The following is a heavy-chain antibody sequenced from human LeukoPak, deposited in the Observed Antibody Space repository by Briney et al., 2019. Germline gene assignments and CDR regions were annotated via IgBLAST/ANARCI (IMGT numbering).Heavy chain of an antibody. Sequence: SETLSLTCAVSGGSISCGGYSWSWIRQPPGKGLEWIGYIYHSGSTYYNPSLKSRVTISVDRSKNQFSLKLSSVTAADTAVYYCAKFVSGSPGYYFDYWGQGTLVTVSS. CDR1: GGSISCGGYS. CDR3: AKFVSGSPGYYFDY. V-gene: IGHV4-30-2*01. D-gene: IGHD3-10*01. J-gene: IGHJ4*02. CDR2: IYHSGST.